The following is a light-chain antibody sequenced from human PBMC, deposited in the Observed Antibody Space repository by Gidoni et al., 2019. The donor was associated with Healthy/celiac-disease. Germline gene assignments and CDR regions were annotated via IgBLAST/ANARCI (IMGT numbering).Light chain of an antibody. V-gene: IGKV3D-20*01. CDR1: QSVSSSY. J-gene: IGKJ4*01. Sequence: EIALTQSPATLSLSPGERATLSCVASQSVSSSYLAWYQQKPGLAPRLLNYDASSRATGIPDRFSGSGSGTDFTLTIRRLEPEAFAVYYCQQYGSSPLTCXGXTKVEIK. CDR2: DAS. CDR3: QQYGSSPLT.